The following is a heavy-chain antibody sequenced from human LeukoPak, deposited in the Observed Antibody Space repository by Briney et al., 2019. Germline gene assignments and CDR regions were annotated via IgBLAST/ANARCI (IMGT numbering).Heavy chain of an antibody. CDR2: LNPHSGVT. D-gene: IGHD2/OR15-2a*01. J-gene: IGHJ5*02. V-gene: IGHV1-2*02. CDR1: GYTFTDYF. CDR3: ARELIEDQNWFDP. Sequence: GASVTVSCKASGYTFTDYFIHWVRQAPGQGLEWMGWLNPHSGVTKYAQKFQGRVTMTRDTSISTAYMDLSGLKSDDTAVYFCARELIEDQNWFDPWGQGTLVTVFS.